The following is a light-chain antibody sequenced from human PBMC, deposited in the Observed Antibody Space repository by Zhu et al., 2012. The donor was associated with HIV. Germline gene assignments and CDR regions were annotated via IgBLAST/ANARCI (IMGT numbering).Light chain of an antibody. Sequence: EIELTQSPGTLSLSPGERATLSCRAGQSVGSRYLAWYQQKPGQALRLLIYGTFNRATGVPDRFSGSGSGTDFTLTITRLESEDFAVYYCQQYDTSPMTFGQGTKVEIK. CDR1: QSVGSRY. CDR2: GTF. V-gene: IGKV3-20*01. CDR3: QQYDTSPMT. J-gene: IGKJ1*01.